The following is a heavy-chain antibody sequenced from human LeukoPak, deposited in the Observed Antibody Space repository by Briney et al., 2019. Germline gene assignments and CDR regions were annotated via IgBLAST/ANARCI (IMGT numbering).Heavy chain of an antibody. Sequence: SETLSLTCTVSGYSISSGYYWGWIRQPPGKGLEWIGSIYHSGSTYYNPSLKSRVTISVDTSKNQFSLKLSSVTAADTAVYYCARRSWVGSFDYWGQGTLVTVSS. CDR1: GYSISSGYY. CDR2: IYHSGST. D-gene: IGHD1-26*01. V-gene: IGHV4-38-2*02. J-gene: IGHJ4*02. CDR3: ARRSWVGSFDY.